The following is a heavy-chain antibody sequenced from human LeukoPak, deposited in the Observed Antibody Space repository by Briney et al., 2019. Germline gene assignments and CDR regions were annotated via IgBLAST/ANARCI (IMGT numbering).Heavy chain of an antibody. J-gene: IGHJ5*02. Sequence: GGSLRLSCAASGFTFSSYWMSWVRQAPGKGLEWVANIKQDGSEKYYVDSVKGRFTISRDNAKNSLYLQMNSLRAEDTAVYYCARDRRDTAMVTWQVPHWFDPWGQGTLVTVSS. CDR1: GFTFSSYW. CDR3: ARDRRDTAMVTWQVPHWFDP. CDR2: IKQDGSEK. V-gene: IGHV3-7*01. D-gene: IGHD5-18*01.